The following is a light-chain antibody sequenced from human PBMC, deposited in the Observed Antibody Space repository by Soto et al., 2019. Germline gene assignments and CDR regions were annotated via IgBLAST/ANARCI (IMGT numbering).Light chain of an antibody. CDR1: QSISTW. J-gene: IGKJ4*01. CDR3: KKLNSYPIN. Sequence: DRQMTPSTSTLPASVGDRVPITFLANQSISTWLAWYQQKPGKAPKLLIYAASTLQSGVPSRFSGSGSGTEFTLTIRSLQPEDFATYYCKKLNSYPINFGGGTKVDIK. CDR2: AAS. V-gene: IGKV1-9*01.